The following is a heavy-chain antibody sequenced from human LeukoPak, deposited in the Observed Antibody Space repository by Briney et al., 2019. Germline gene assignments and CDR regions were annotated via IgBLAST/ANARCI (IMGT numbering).Heavy chain of an antibody. D-gene: IGHD6-6*01. J-gene: IGHJ4*02. Sequence: PSETLSLTCAVYGGSFNGYYWSWIRQPPGKGLEWIGEINHSGSTNYNPSLKSRVTISVDTSKNQFSLKLSSVTAADTAVYYCARLGDSSSSIRWGQGTLVTVSS. V-gene: IGHV4-34*01. CDR1: GGSFNGYY. CDR3: ARLGDSSSSIR. CDR2: INHSGST.